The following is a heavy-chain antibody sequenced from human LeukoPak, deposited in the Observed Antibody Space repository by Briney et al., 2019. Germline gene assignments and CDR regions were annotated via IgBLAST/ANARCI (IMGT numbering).Heavy chain of an antibody. D-gene: IGHD6-13*01. Sequence: GGSLRLSCGASGFTFSTFSMTWVRQAPGKGLEWVSSISISSTDYIYYADSVKGRFTISRDNAKNSLYLQMNSLRAEDTAVYYCARVGKSSRWYLIDYWGQGTLVTVSS. CDR1: GFTFSTFS. V-gene: IGHV3-21*01. CDR3: ARVGKSSRWYLIDY. CDR2: ISISSTDYI. J-gene: IGHJ4*02.